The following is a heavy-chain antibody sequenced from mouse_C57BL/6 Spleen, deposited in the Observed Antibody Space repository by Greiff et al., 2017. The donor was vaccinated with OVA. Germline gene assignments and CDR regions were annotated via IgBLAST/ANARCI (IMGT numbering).Heavy chain of an antibody. J-gene: IGHJ4*01. CDR3: ARHYYYGSSYYAMDY. D-gene: IGHD1-1*01. V-gene: IGHV5-6*01. Sequence: EVKLQESGGDLVKPGGSLKLSCAASGFTFSSYGMSWVRQTPDKRLEWVATISSGGSYTYYPDSVKGRFTISRDNAKNTLYLQMSSLKSEDTAMYYSARHYYYGSSYYAMDYWGQGTSVTVSS. CDR1: GFTFSSYG. CDR2: ISSGGSYT.